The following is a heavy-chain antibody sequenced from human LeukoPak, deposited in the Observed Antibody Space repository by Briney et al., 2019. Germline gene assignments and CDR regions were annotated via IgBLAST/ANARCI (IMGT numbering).Heavy chain of an antibody. V-gene: IGHV4-39*01. J-gene: IGHJ4*02. CDR1: GGSISSSSYY. D-gene: IGHD1-26*01. CDR3: ARIQRLGESGSYYGIDY. CDR2: IYYSGST. Sequence: PSETLSLTCTVSGGSISSSSYYWGWIRQPPGKGLEWIGSIYYSGSTYYNPSLKSRVTISVDTSKNQFSLKLSSVTAADAAVYYCARIQRLGESGSYYGIDYWGQGTLVTVSS.